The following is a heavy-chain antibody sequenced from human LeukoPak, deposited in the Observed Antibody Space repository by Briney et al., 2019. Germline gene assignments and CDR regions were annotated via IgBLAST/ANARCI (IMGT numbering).Heavy chain of an antibody. CDR2: IFYSGST. CDR1: GGSIRNYH. V-gene: IGHV4-59*01. Sequence: SETLSLTCTVSGGSIRNYHWSWIRQPPGKGLEWIGYIFYSGSTVYNPSLKSRVTMSVDTSKSRFSLNLISVTAADTAVYYCARDAMAGGTYYSFYMDVWGKGTTVTVSS. D-gene: IGHD3-10*01. J-gene: IGHJ6*03. CDR3: ARDAMAGGTYYSFYMDV.